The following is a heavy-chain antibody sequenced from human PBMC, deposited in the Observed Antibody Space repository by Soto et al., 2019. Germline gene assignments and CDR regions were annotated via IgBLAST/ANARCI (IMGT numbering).Heavy chain of an antibody. D-gene: IGHD3-22*01. Sequence: EVQLLESGGGLVQPGGSLRLSCAASGFTFSTYAMIWVRQAPGKGLEWVSAISGSGGRTYYADSVKGRFTISRDNSKNTLYIQLNSLRAEDTAVYYCAKDLYYDSSGYPADLDFWGQGTLVTVSS. CDR3: AKDLYYDSSGYPADLDF. J-gene: IGHJ4*02. CDR2: ISGSGGRT. V-gene: IGHV3-23*01. CDR1: GFTFSTYA.